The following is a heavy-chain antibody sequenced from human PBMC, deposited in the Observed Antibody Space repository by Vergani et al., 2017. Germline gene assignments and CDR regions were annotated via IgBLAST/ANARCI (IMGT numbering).Heavy chain of an antibody. CDR1: GFTFSTYS. Sequence: EVQLLESGGGLVQPGGSLRLSCAASGFTFSTYSMNWVRQAPGKGLEWVSYISSSSSTIYYADSVKGRFTISRDNAKNSLYLQMNSLRAEDTAVYYCARGLSIAARRVWGYWGQGTLVTVSS. J-gene: IGHJ4*02. D-gene: IGHD6-6*01. CDR3: ARGLSIAARRVWGY. CDR2: ISSSSSTI. V-gene: IGHV3-48*01.